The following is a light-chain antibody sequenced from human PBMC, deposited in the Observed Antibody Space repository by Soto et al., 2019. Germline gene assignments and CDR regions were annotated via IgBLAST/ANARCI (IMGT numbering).Light chain of an antibody. J-gene: IGKJ2*01. Sequence: DIQMTQSPSTLSAFVGDRVTITCRASQSINNCLAWYQQKPGEAPKLLIYDASSLQSGVPSRFSGSGSGTDFTLTISSLQPDDFATYYCHQYNSDYTFGQGTRLE. CDR2: DAS. V-gene: IGKV1-5*01. CDR3: HQYNSDYT. CDR1: QSINNC.